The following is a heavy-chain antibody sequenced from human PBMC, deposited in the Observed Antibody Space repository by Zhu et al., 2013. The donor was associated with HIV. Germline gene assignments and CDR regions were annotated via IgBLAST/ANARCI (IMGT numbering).Heavy chain of an antibody. CDR3: ARDARIAAAGTVYYYGMDV. CDR1: GYTFTSYY. D-gene: IGHD6-13*01. J-gene: IGHJ6*02. CDR2: INPSGGST. Sequence: QVQLVQSGAEVKKPGASVKVSCKASGYTFTSYYMHWVRQAPGQGLEWMGIINPSGGSTSYAQKFQGRVTMTRDTSTGTVYMDLSSLRSEDTAVYYCARDARIAAAGTVYYYGMDVWGQGTTVTVSS. V-gene: IGHV1-46*01.